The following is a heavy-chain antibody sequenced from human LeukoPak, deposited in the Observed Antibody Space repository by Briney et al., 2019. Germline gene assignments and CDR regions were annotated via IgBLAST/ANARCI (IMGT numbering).Heavy chain of an antibody. J-gene: IGHJ4*02. CDR3: AKGSGWYLDY. Sequence: GGSLRLSCAASGFTFSSYAMHWVRQAPGKGLEWVAFIQYDGSGQYYADSVKGRFTFSRDNFKHRLYLQMNSLRPEDTAVYYCAKGSGWYLDYWGQGTLVTVSS. CDR1: GFTFSSYA. V-gene: IGHV3-30*02. D-gene: IGHD6-19*01. CDR2: IQYDGSGQ.